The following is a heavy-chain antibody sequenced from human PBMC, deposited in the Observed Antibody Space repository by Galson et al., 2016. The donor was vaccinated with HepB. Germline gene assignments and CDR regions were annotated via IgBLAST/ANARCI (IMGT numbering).Heavy chain of an antibody. Sequence: SLRLSCAASGFTFSSYAMTWVRQAPGKGLEWVSVITSSGSTYYAASVKGRFTISRDNSKNTLYVQMNNLGAEDTAVYYCAKEDNIAGATTINNWGQGTLVTVSS. V-gene: IGHV3-23*01. CDR3: AKEDNIAGATTINN. CDR2: ITSSGST. CDR1: GFTFSSYA. D-gene: IGHD1-26*01. J-gene: IGHJ4*02.